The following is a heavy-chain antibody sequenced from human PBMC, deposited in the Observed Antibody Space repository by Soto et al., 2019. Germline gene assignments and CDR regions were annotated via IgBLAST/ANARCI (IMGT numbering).Heavy chain of an antibody. CDR3: ARGLRFLEWLFFDY. V-gene: IGHV3-53*04. CDR2: IYSGGST. Sequence: ESGGGLVQPGGSLRLSCAASGFTVSSNYMSWVRQAPGKGLEWVSVIYSGGSTYYADSVKGRFTISRHNSKNTLYLQMNSLRAEDTAVYYCARGLRFLEWLFFDYWGQGTLVTVSS. D-gene: IGHD3-3*01. CDR1: GFTVSSNY. J-gene: IGHJ4*02.